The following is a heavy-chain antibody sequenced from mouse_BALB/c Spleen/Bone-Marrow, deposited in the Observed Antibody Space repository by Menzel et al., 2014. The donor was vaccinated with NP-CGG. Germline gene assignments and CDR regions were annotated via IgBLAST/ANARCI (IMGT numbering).Heavy chain of an antibody. J-gene: IGHJ3*01. CDR1: GYTFTSYW. Sequence: QVQLKDSGAELVKPGASVKLSCKASGYTFTSYWMHRVKQRPGQGLEWIGEIDPSDSYTNYNQKFKGKATLTVDKSSSTAYMQLSSLTSEDSAVYYCASYYGYDEGFAYWGQGTLVTVSA. CDR3: ASYYGYDEGFAY. D-gene: IGHD2-2*01. V-gene: IGHV1-69*02. CDR2: IDPSDSYT.